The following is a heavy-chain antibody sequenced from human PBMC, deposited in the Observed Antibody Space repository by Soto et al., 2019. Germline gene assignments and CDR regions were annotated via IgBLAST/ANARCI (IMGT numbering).Heavy chain of an antibody. D-gene: IGHD2-15*01. J-gene: IGHJ5*02. Sequence: ASVKVSCKASGYTFTSYGISLVRQAPGQGLEWMGWISAYNGNTSYAQKLQGRVTMTTNTSISTAYMELSSLRSEDTAVYYCARGSCSGGSCYSDTSEYWFDPWGQGTLVTVSS. CDR1: GYTFTSYG. CDR3: ARGSCSGGSCYSDTSEYWFDP. CDR2: ISAYNGNT. V-gene: IGHV1-18*01.